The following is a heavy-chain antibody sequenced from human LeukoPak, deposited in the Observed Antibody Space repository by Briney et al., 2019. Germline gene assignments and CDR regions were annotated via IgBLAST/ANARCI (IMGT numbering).Heavy chain of an antibody. CDR1: GFTFSSYA. J-gene: IGHJ4*02. V-gene: IGHV3-23*01. Sequence: GGSLRLSCAASGFTFSSYAMSWVRQAPGKGLEWVSAISGSGGSTYYADSVKGRFTISRDNSKNTLYLQMNSLRAEDTAVYYCAKGDYDGSGYYYDGGNFDYWGQGTLVTVSS. D-gene: IGHD3-22*01. CDR2: ISGSGGST. CDR3: AKGDYDGSGYYYDGGNFDY.